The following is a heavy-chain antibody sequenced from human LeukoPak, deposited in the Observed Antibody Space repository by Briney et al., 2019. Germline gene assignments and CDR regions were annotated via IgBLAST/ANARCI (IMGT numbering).Heavy chain of an antibody. Sequence: PGGSLRLSCAASGFTFSSYGMHWVRQAPGKGLEGVAVIWYDGSNKYYADSVKGRFTISRENSKNTLYLQMTSLRAEDTAVSYCARDSNYGSGSVDYWGQGPLVTVSS. CDR3: ARDSNYGSGSVDY. V-gene: IGHV3-33*01. J-gene: IGHJ4*02. CDR2: IWYDGSNK. CDR1: GFTFSSYG. D-gene: IGHD3-10*01.